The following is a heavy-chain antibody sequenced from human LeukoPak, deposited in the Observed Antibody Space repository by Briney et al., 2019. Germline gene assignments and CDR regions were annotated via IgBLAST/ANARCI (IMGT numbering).Heavy chain of an antibody. CDR1: GGSFSGYY. J-gene: IGHJ6*03. Sequence: PSETLSLTCAVYGGSFSGYYWSWIRQPPGKGLEWIGEINHSGSTNYNPSLKSQVTISVDTSKNQFSLKLSSVTAADTAVYYCARGRVVLRDIRGGGGYMDVWGKGTTVTVSS. CDR2: INHSGST. CDR3: ARGRVVLRDIRGGGGYMDV. V-gene: IGHV4-34*01. D-gene: IGHD2-21*01.